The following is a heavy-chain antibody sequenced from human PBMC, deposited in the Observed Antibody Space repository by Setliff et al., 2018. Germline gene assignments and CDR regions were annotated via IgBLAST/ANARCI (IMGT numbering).Heavy chain of an antibody. CDR1: GFTFSSYA. Sequence: GGSLRLSCTASGFTFSSYALHWVRQAPGKGLEWVAVISFDGNNKYYADSVRGRFTISRDNAKNSLFLQMNSLRVEDTAVYYCARDGVSYGMDVWGQGTTVTVSS. J-gene: IGHJ6*02. V-gene: IGHV3-30-3*01. CDR3: ARDGVSYGMDV. CDR2: ISFDGNNK.